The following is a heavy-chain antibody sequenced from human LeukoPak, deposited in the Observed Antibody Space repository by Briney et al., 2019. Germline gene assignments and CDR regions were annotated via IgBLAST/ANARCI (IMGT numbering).Heavy chain of an antibody. Sequence: SETLSLTCSVSGGSMSGYYWSWIRQPAGKGLEWIGRIYSSESINYSPSLKSRVTMSIDTPKNRFYLKLTSVTAADTALYYCARDRSAAYYRDYFDYWGQGALVTVYS. D-gene: IGHD3-22*01. J-gene: IGHJ4*02. CDR3: ARDRSAAYYRDYFDY. CDR1: GGSMSGYY. CDR2: IYSSESI. V-gene: IGHV4-4*07.